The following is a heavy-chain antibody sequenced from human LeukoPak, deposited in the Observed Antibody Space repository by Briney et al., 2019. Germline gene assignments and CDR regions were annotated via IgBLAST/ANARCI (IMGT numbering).Heavy chain of an antibody. Sequence: ASVKVSCKTSGYTFTNNWMHWVRQAPGQGLEWVGVINPTGTSTLYAQNFRGRVTLTRDMSTTTDYMELRSLTSEDTAVYYCARDHSVGDIAWWFDPWGQGTLVSVSS. J-gene: IGHJ5*02. CDR3: ARDHSVGDIAWWFDP. CDR2: INPTGTST. CDR1: GYTFTNNW. D-gene: IGHD3-10*01. V-gene: IGHV1-46*01.